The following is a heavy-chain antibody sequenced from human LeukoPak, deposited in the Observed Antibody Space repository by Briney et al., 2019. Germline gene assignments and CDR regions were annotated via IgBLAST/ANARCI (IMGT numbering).Heavy chain of an antibody. J-gene: IGHJ4*02. CDR2: IYSGGST. D-gene: IGHD2-2*01. Sequence: GGSLRLSCAASGFTFSTYTMNWVRQAPGKGLEWVSVIYSGGSTYYADSVKGRFTISRDNSKNTLYLQMNSLRAEDTAVYYCARDPLGYCCSTSCIWGQGTLVTVSS. CDR1: GFTFSTYT. CDR3: ARDPLGYCCSTSCI. V-gene: IGHV3-53*01.